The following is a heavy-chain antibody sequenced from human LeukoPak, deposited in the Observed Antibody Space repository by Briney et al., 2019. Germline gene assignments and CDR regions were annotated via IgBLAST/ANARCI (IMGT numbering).Heavy chain of an antibody. D-gene: IGHD5-24*01. CDR1: GGSISSYY. CDR2: IYDSGST. Sequence: SETLSLTCTVSGGSISSYYWSWIRQPPGKGLEWIGYIYDSGSTKYDPSLKSRVTISVDTSKNQFSLKLSSVTAADTAVYYCARESRDVETEGFDYWGQGTLVTVSS. J-gene: IGHJ4*02. CDR3: ARESRDVETEGFDY. V-gene: IGHV4-59*01.